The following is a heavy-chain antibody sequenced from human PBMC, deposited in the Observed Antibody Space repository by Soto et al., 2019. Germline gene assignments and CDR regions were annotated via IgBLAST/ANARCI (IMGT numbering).Heavy chain of an antibody. J-gene: IGHJ4*02. Sequence: PSETLSLTCTVSGGSISSYYWSWIRQPPGKGLEWIGYIYYSGSTNYNPSLKSRVTISVDTSKNQFSLKLSSVTAADTAVYYCSIYRSSVWYFDYWGQGTLVTVSS. V-gene: IGHV4-59*01. CDR1: GGSISSYY. CDR2: IYYSGST. D-gene: IGHD2-2*01. CDR3: SIYRSSVWYFDY.